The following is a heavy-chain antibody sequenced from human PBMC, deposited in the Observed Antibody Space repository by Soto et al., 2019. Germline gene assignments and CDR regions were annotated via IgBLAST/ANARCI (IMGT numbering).Heavy chain of an antibody. Sequence: PGGSLRLSCAASGFTFSSYSMNWVRQAPGKGLEWVSSISSSSSYIYYADSVKGRFTISRDNAKNSLYLQMNSLRAEDTAVYYCARDLAVSSGYYYYYGMDVWGQGTTVTAP. CDR2: ISSSSSYI. CDR1: GFTFSSYS. CDR3: ARDLAVSSGYYYYYGMDV. J-gene: IGHJ6*02. V-gene: IGHV3-21*01. D-gene: IGHD5-12*01.